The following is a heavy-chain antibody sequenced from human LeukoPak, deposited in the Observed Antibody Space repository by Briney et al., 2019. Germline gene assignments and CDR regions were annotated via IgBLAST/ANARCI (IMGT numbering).Heavy chain of an antibody. CDR2: INPSGGST. V-gene: IGHV1-46*01. J-gene: IGHJ4*02. CDR1: GYTFTSYY. D-gene: IGHD3-3*01. CDR3: ARSDRYDFWSGYFYYFDY. Sequence: GASVKVSCKASGYTFTSYYMHWVRQAPGQGLEWVGIINPSGGSTSYAQKFQGRVTMTRDTSTSTVNMELSSLRSEDTAVYYCARSDRYDFWSGYFYYFDYWGQGTLVTVSS.